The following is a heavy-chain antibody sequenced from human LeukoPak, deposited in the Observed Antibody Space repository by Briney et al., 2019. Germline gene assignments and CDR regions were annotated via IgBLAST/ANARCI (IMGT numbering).Heavy chain of an antibody. CDR3: AGEYVDTAMEGNWFDP. CDR2: IYYSGST. D-gene: IGHD5-18*01. J-gene: IGHJ5*02. Sequence: SETLSLTCTVSGGSISSSSYYWGWIRQPPGKGLEWIGSIYYSGSTYYNPSLKSRVTISVDTSKNQFSLKLSSVTAADTAVYYCAGEYVDTAMEGNWFDPWGQGTLVTVSS. V-gene: IGHV4-39*07. CDR1: GGSISSSSYY.